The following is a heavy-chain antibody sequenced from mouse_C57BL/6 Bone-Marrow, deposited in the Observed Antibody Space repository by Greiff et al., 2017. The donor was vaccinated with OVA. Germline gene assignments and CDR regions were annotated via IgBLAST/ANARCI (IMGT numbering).Heavy chain of an antibody. CDR2: ISSGGDYI. J-gene: IGHJ2*01. D-gene: IGHD1-1*01. V-gene: IGHV5-9-1*02. CDR3: TRVLLGFDY. CDR1: GFTFSSYA. Sequence: EVNVVESGEGLVKPGGSLKLSCAASGFTFSSYAMSWVRQTPEKRLEWVAYISSGGDYIYYADTVKGRFTISRDNARNTLYLQMSSLKSEDTAMYYCTRVLLGFDYWGQGTTLTVSS.